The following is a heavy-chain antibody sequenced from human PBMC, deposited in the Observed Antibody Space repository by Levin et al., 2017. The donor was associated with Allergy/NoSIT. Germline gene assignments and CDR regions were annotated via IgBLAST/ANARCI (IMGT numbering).Heavy chain of an antibody. J-gene: IGHJ3*01. CDR3: ARESGRLMIITPGAFDV. CDR2: VWYDESNK. Sequence: GGSLRLSCAASGFTFNNYGMHWVRQAPGKGLEWVAVVWYDESNKYYADSVKGRFTISRDNSKNMLYLQMNSLRTEATAVYYCARESGRLMIITPGAFDVWGQGTLVTVSS. D-gene: IGHD3-16*01. CDR1: GFTFNNYG. V-gene: IGHV3-33*01.